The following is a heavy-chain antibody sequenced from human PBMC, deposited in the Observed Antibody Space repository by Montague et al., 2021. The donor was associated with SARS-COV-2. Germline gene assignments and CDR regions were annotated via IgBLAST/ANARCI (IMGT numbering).Heavy chain of an antibody. D-gene: IGHD6-13*01. J-gene: IGHJ4*02. V-gene: IGHV4-4*07. Sequence: SETLSLTCTVSGGSISSYYWSWIRQPAGKGLEWIGRIYTGGGTNYNPSLKSRVTMSVDTSKNQFSLKLSSVTAADTAVYYCARVWYSSSWYYFDYWGQGTLVTVSS. CDR1: GGSISSYY. CDR2: IYTGGGT. CDR3: ARVWYSSSWYYFDY.